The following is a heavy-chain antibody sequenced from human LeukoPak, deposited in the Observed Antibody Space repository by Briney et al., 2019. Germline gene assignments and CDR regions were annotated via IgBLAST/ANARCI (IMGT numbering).Heavy chain of an antibody. Sequence: GGPLRLSCAASGFTFSSYAMSWVRQAPGKGLEWEPAISGSGGSKYYADSVKGRYTISRDNHKNTLYLQMNSLRAEDTAVYYCAKGVRGYYLDYWGQGTLVTVSS. CDR2: ISGSGGSK. V-gene: IGHV3-23*01. CDR3: AKGVRGYYLDY. J-gene: IGHJ4*02. CDR1: GFTFSSYA. D-gene: IGHD3-22*01.